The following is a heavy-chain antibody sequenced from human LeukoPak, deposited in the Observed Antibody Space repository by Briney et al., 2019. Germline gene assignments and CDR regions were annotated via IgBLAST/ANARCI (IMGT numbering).Heavy chain of an antibody. CDR3: ATRSGYYSSYFDY. D-gene: IGHD3-22*01. Sequence: ASVKVSCKASGYTFTGYYMHWVRQAPGQGLEWMGWINPNSGGTNYAQKFQGRVTMTRETSISTAYMELSRLRSDDTAVYYCATRSGYYSSYFDYWGQGTLVTVSS. CDR2: INPNSGGT. V-gene: IGHV1-2*02. CDR1: GYTFTGYY. J-gene: IGHJ4*02.